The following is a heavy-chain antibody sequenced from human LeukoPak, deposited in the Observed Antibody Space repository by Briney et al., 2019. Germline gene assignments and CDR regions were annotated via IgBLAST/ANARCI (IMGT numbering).Heavy chain of an antibody. CDR1: GYSFTGYY. Sequence: ASVKVSCKASGYSFTGYYMHWVRQAPGQGREGVGGINPNIGGTKYVQKSQGRVTMNRDTSISTAYMELSRLRSDDTAVYYCARDAKDTTMVLDYYYYYMDVWGKGTTVTVSS. V-gene: IGHV1-2*02. J-gene: IGHJ6*03. CDR2: INPNIGGT. CDR3: ARDAKDTTMVLDYYYYYMDV. D-gene: IGHD5-18*01.